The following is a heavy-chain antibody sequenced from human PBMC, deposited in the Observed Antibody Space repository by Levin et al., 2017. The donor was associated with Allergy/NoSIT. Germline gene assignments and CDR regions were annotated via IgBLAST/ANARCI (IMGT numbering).Heavy chain of an antibody. Sequence: ASVKVSCKASGYTFTGYYMHWVRQAPGQGLEWMGWINPNSGGTNYAQKFQGRVTMTRDTSISTAYMELSRLRSDDTAVYYCARGWSKLPRYYDSSGDRHPDIYYFDYWGQGTLVTVSS. V-gene: IGHV1-2*02. CDR1: GYTFTGYY. CDR3: ARGWSKLPRYYDSSGDRHPDIYYFDY. CDR2: INPNSGGT. D-gene: IGHD3-22*01. J-gene: IGHJ4*02.